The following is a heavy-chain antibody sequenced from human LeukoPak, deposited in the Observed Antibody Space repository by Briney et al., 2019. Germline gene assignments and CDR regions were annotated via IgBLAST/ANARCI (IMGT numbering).Heavy chain of an antibody. V-gene: IGHV3-30*18. CDR1: GFTLSSYG. J-gene: IGHJ4*02. Sequence: GGSLRLSCAASGFTLSSYGMHWVRQAPGKGLEWVAVISYDGSNKYYADSVKGRFTISRDNSKNTLYLQMNSLRAEDTAVYYCAKGGGCPDYWGQGTLVTVSS. D-gene: IGHD3-10*01. CDR3: AKGGGCPDY. CDR2: ISYDGSNK.